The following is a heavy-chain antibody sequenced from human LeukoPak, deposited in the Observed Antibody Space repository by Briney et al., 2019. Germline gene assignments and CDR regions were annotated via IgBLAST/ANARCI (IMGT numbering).Heavy chain of an antibody. D-gene: IGHD1-26*01. CDR3: ARDSVVGAITNYFDY. Sequence: ASVKVSCKASGYTFTGYYMHWVRQAPGQGLEWMGWINPNSGGTNYAQKFQGRVTMTRDTSISTAYMELSSLRSEDTAVYYCARDSVVGAITNYFDYWGQGTLVTVSS. J-gene: IGHJ4*02. V-gene: IGHV1-2*02. CDR1: GYTFTGYY. CDR2: INPNSGGT.